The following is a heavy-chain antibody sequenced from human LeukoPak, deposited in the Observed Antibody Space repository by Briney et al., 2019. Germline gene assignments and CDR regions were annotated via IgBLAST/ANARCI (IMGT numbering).Heavy chain of an antibody. Sequence: GGSLRLSCAASGFTVSSNYMSWVRQAPGKGLEWVSVIYSGGSTYYADSVKGRFTISRDNSKNTLYLQMGSLRADDMAVYYCAREAGGTWNYNYMDVWGKGTTVTVSS. J-gene: IGHJ6*03. CDR1: GFTVSSNY. D-gene: IGHD3-16*01. CDR2: IYSGGST. V-gene: IGHV3-66*01. CDR3: AREAGGTWNYNYMDV.